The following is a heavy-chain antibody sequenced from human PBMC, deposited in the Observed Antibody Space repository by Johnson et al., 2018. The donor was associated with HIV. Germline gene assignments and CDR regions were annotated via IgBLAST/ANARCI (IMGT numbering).Heavy chain of an antibody. V-gene: IGHV3-30*04. D-gene: IGHD3-10*01. CDR2: IPYDGSNK. J-gene: IGHJ3*02. CDR3: ARDLLSSHLYAFDI. CDR1: GFTFSNYV. Sequence: QVQLVESGGGVVQPGRSLRLSCAASGFTFSNYVMHWVRQAPGKGLEWVAVIPYDGSNKYYADSVKGRFTISRDNSKNTLYLQMNSLRAEDTAVYYCARDLLSSHLYAFDIWGQGTMVTVSS.